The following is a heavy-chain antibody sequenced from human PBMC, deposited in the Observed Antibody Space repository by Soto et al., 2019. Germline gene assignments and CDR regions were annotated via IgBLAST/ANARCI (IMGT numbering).Heavy chain of an antibody. CDR1: GGSISSYY. J-gene: IGHJ4*02. CDR2: IYYSGST. D-gene: IGHD6-13*01. Sequence: SETLSLTCTVAGGSISSYYWSWIRQPPGKGLEWIGYIYYSGSTYYNPSLKSRVTISVDTSKNQFSLKLNSVTAADTAVYYCASRHSSPYFDYWGQGTLVTAPQ. V-gene: IGHV4-59*08. CDR3: ASRHSSPYFDY.